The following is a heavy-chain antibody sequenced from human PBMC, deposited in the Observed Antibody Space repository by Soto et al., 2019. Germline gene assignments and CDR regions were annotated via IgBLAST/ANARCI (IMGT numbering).Heavy chain of an antibody. J-gene: IGHJ4*02. CDR3: ERGFGGSTLFSL. CDR1: GGSFSGYY. Sequence: SETLSLTCAVYGGSFSGYYWSWIRQPPGKGLEWIGEINHSGSTNYNPSLKSRVTISVDTSKNQFSLKLSSVTAADTAVYYCERGFGGSTLFSLWGQGTLVTVSS. CDR2: INHSGST. V-gene: IGHV4-34*01. D-gene: IGHD2-2*01.